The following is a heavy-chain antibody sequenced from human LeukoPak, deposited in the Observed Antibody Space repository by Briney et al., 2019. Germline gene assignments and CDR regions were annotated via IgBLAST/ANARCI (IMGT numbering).Heavy chain of an antibody. V-gene: IGHV4-34*01. D-gene: IGHD3-22*01. Sequence: SETLSLTCAVYGGSFSGYYWSWIRQPPGKGLEWIGEINHSGSTNYNPSLKSRVTISVDTSKNQFSLKLSSVTAADTAVYYCARGPPRSYDIGAQPGWFDPWGQGTLVTVSS. CDR3: ARGPPRSYDIGAQPGWFDP. CDR2: INHSGST. CDR1: GGSFSGYY. J-gene: IGHJ5*02.